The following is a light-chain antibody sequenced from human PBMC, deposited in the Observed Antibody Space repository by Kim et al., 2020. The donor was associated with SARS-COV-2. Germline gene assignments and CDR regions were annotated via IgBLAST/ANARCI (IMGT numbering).Light chain of an antibody. J-gene: IGKJ2*01. V-gene: IGKV3-20*01. CDR1: QSVGSSY. Sequence: SLSPGERATLSCRASQSVGSSYLAWYQQKPGQAPRLLIYGASSRATGIPDRFSGSGSGTDFTLTISRLEPEDFAVYYCQQYGSSYTFGQGTKLEI. CDR3: QQYGSSYT. CDR2: GAS.